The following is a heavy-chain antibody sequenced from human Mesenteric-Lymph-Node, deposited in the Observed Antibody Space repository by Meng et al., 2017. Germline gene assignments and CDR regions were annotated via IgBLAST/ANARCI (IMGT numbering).Heavy chain of an antibody. J-gene: IGHJ4*02. CDR1: GYTFTGYY. V-gene: IGHV1-2*06. CDR2: INPNSGGT. D-gene: IGHD4-17*01. CDR3: AGDQDYGDYRFDY. Sequence: ASVKVSCKASGYTFTGYYMHWVRQAPGQGLEWMGRINPNSGGTNYAQKFQGRVTMTRDTSISTAYMELSRLRSDDTAVYYCAGDQDYGDYRFDYWGQGTLVTVSS.